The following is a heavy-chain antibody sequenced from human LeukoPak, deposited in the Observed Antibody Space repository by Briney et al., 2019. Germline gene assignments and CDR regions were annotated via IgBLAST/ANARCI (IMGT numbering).Heavy chain of an antibody. J-gene: IGHJ4*02. CDR3: ASQPYYFDSSGYYDY. CDR2: INPNTGGT. Sequence: RASVTVSCKASGYTFSGYYMHWVRQAPGQGLEWMGWINPNTGGTNYAQKFQGRVTMTRDTSISTTYMELSRLRSDDTAVYYCASQPYYFDSSGYYDYWGQGTLVTVSS. V-gene: IGHV1-2*02. D-gene: IGHD3-22*01. CDR1: GYTFSGYY.